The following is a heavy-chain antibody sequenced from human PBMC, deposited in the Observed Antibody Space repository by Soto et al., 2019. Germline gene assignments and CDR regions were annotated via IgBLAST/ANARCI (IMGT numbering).Heavy chain of an antibody. CDR1: GYTFTNYW. CDR3: AASIFYYGMDV. Sequence: GESLKISCKGSGYTFTNYWIGWVRQMPGKGLEWMGIIYPGDSDTKYNPSFQGQVTISADKSITTTYLQWSSLKASDTAIYYCAASIFYYGMDVWGEGTTVTVSS. CDR2: IYPGDSDT. V-gene: IGHV5-51*01. J-gene: IGHJ6*04.